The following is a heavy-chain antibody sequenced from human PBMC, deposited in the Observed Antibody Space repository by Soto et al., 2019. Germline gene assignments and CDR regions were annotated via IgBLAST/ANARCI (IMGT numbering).Heavy chain of an antibody. Sequence: QVQLVQSGAEVKKPGSSVKVSCKASGGTFSSYAISWVRQAPGQGLEWMGGIIPIFGTANYAQKFQGRVTITADESTSTAYMKLSSLRSEDTAVYYCARALPAGKRYYYYGMDVWGQGTTVTVSS. CDR2: IIPIFGTA. V-gene: IGHV1-69*12. J-gene: IGHJ6*02. CDR1: GGTFSSYA. D-gene: IGHD6-13*01. CDR3: ARALPAGKRYYYYGMDV.